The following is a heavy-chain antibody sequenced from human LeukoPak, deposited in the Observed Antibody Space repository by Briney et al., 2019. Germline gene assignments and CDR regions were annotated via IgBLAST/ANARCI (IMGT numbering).Heavy chain of an antibody. V-gene: IGHV3-74*01. CDR1: GFTFSDYW. CDR2: IYSDESST. Sequence: GGSLRLSCAASGFTFSDYWMHWVRQAPGKGLEWVSRIYSDESSTYYADSVKGRFTISRDNAKNTLYPQMNSLRAEDTAMYYCARVSGSRNYYFGAFDIWGQGTMVTVSS. CDR3: ARVSGSRNYYFGAFDI. D-gene: IGHD3-10*01. J-gene: IGHJ3*02.